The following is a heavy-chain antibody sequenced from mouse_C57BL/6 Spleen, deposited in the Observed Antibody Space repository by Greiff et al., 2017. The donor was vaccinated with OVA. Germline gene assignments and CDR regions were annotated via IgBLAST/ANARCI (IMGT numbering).Heavy chain of an antibody. Sequence: QVQLQQPGAELVRPGTSVKLSCKASGYTFTSYWMHWVKQRPGQGLEWIGVIDPSDSYTKYNQKFKGKATLTVTTSSSTAYMQLSSLTSEASAVYYCARIITTVVEGDFDYWGQGTTLTVSS. D-gene: IGHD1-1*01. J-gene: IGHJ2*01. CDR2: IDPSDSYT. V-gene: IGHV1-59*01. CDR3: ARIITTVVEGDFDY. CDR1: GYTFTSYW.